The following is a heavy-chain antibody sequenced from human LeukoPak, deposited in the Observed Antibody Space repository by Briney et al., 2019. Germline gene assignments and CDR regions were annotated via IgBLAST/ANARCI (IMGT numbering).Heavy chain of an antibody. D-gene: IGHD6-19*01. CDR2: IYHGGST. J-gene: IGHJ4*02. Sequence: TSETLSLTCSVSGVSISNYFWSWIRQPPGKGLEWIGYIYHGGSTYYSPSPKSRVTISVDTSKNRFSLKLSSVTAADTAVYYCVRRLAVTGKYYFDYWGQGTLVTVSS. V-gene: IGHV4-59*08. CDR1: GVSISNYF. CDR3: VRRLAVTGKYYFDY.